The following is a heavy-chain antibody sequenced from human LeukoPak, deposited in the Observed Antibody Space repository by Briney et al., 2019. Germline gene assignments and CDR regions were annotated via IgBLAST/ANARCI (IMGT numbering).Heavy chain of an antibody. Sequence: GESLKISCKASGYSFTNYWIGWMRQMPGKGPEWMAIIYPGNSDTRYSPSFRGQVTISADKSISTAYLQWSSLKASDTGMYYCARPRPFDIWGQGTMVTVSS. J-gene: IGHJ3*02. CDR1: GYSFTNYW. CDR2: IYPGNSDT. V-gene: IGHV5-51*01. CDR3: ARPRPFDI.